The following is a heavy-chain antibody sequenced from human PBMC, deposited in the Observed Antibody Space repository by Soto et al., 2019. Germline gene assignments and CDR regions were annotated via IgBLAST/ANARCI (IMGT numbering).Heavy chain of an antibody. CDR2: IYYSGST. Sequence: SETLSLTCTVSGGSISSYYWSWIRQPPGKGLEWIGYIYYSGSTNYNPSLKSRVTISVDTSKNQFSLKLSSVTAADTAVYYCARGPIEELERQGYFDYWGQGTLVTVSS. CDR1: GGSISSYY. CDR3: ARGPIEELERQGYFDY. D-gene: IGHD1-1*01. V-gene: IGHV4-59*01. J-gene: IGHJ4*02.